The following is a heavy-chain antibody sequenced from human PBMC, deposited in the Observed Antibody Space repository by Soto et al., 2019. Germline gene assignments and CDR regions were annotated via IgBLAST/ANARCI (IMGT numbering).Heavy chain of an antibody. CDR3: AKDLDIVVENYSDY. CDR2: ISGSGGST. V-gene: IGHV3-23*01. Sequence: GVSLRLSCAASGFTFSRDSMSWVRQAPGKGLEWVSAISGSGGSTYYADSVKGRFTISRDNSKNTLYLQMNSLRAEGTAVYYCAKDLDIVVENYSDYWGQGTLVTVAS. D-gene: IGHD2-2*03. CDR1: GFTFSRDS. J-gene: IGHJ4*02.